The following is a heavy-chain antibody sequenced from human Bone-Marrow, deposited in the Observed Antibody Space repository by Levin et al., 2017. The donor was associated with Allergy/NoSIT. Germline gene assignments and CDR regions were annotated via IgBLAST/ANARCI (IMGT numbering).Heavy chain of an antibody. CDR3: ARSDATDALSFDY. CDR2: IYPNTGGT. CDR1: GYTFSGHY. D-gene: IGHD2-2*01. Sequence: TGESLKISCKASGYTFSGHYIYWVRQAPGQGLEWMGRIYPNTGGTNYAQKFQGRVTMTRDTSSSTAYMELSRLRSDDTAVYYCARSDATDALSFDYWGQGILVTVSS. V-gene: IGHV1-2*06. J-gene: IGHJ4*02.